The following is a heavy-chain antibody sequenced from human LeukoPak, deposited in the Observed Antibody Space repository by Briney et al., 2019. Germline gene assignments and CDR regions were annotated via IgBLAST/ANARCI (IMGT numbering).Heavy chain of an antibody. D-gene: IGHD5-18*01. J-gene: IGHJ4*02. CDR1: GFTFSNSW. Sequence: QAGGSLRLSCAASGFTFSNSWMHWVRQAPGKGLVWVSRMNSDGSTTNYADSVKGRFTISRDNAESTLYLQMNSLRAEDTAVYYCARAGYYCFDYWGQGILVTVSS. V-gene: IGHV3-74*01. CDR3: ARAGYYCFDY. CDR2: MNSDGSTT.